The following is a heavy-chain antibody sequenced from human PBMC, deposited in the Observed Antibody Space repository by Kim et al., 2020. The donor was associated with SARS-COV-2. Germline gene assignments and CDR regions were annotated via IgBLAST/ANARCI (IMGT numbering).Heavy chain of an antibody. Sequence: SETLSLTCTVSGGSISSYYWSWIRQPPGKGLGWIGYIYYSGSTNYNPSLKSRVTISVDTSKNQFSLKLSSVTAADTAVYYCARGVWYYYMDVWGKGTTVT. CDR1: GGSISSYY. CDR2: IYYSGST. J-gene: IGHJ6*03. V-gene: IGHV4-59*01. CDR3: ARGVWYYYMDV.